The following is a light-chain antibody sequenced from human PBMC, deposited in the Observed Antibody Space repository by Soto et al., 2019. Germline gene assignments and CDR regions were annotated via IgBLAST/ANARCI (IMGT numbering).Light chain of an antibody. J-gene: IGKJ1*01. CDR2: KAS. CDR1: QTISSW. Sequence: DIQMTQSPSPLSGSVGDRVTITCRASQTISSWLAWYQQKPGKAPKLLIYKASTLKSGVPSRFIGSGSGTEFTRTISSLQPDDFATYYCQHYNSYSEAVGQGTKVELK. V-gene: IGKV1-5*03. CDR3: QHYNSYSEA.